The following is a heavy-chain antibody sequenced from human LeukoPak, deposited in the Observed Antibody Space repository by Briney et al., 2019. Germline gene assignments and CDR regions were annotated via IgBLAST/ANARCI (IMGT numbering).Heavy chain of an antibody. CDR3: ARDLSVLTGYSYDV. J-gene: IGHJ4*02. D-gene: IGHD5-18*01. CDR2: IYYSGST. Sequence: PSETLSLTCTVSGGSISSYYWSWIRQPPGKGLEWIGYIYYSGSTNYNPSLKSRVTISVDTSKNQFSLKLSSVTAADTAVYHCARDLSVLTGYSYDVWGQGTLVTVSS. CDR1: GGSISSYY. V-gene: IGHV4-59*01.